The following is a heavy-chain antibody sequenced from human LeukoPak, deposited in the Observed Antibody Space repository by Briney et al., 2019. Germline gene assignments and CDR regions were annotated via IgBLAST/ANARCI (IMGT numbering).Heavy chain of an antibody. CDR3: ARDSWSMVRGVIGY. CDR1: GVTFSSYG. J-gene: IGHJ4*02. Sequence: GGSLRLSCAASGVTFSSYGMHWVRQAPGKGLEWVAVIWCDGSNKYYADSVKGRFTISRDNSKNTLYLQMNSLRAEDTAVYYCARDSWSMVRGVIGYWGQGTLVTVSS. V-gene: IGHV3-33*01. CDR2: IWCDGSNK. D-gene: IGHD3-10*01.